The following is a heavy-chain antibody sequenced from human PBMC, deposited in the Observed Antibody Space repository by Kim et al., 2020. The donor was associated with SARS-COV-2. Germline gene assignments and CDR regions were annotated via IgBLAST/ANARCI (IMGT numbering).Heavy chain of an antibody. J-gene: IGHJ6*03. D-gene: IGHD3-22*01. V-gene: IGHV3-30*04. CDR2: ISYDGSNK. Sequence: GGSLRLSCAASGFTFSSYAMHWVRQAPGKGLEWVAVISYDGSNKYYADSVKGRFTISRDNSKNTLYLQMNSLRAEDTAVYYCARAEVRVQWLLQLLGVSYMDVWGKGTTVTVSS. CDR3: ARAEVRVQWLLQLLGVSYMDV. CDR1: GFTFSSYA.